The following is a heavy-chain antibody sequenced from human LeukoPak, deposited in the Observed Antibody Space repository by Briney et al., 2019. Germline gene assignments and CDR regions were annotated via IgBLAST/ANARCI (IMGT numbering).Heavy chain of an antibody. CDR1: GFTFSSYS. D-gene: IGHD3-22*01. CDR3: ASADSSGPHAFDI. Sequence: GGSLRLSCAASGFTFSSYSMNWVRQAPGKGLEWVSSISSSSSYIYYADSVKGRFTISRDNAKNSLYLQMNSLRAEDTAVYYCASADSSGPHAFDIWGQGTIVTVSS. V-gene: IGHV3-21*01. J-gene: IGHJ3*02. CDR2: ISSSSSYI.